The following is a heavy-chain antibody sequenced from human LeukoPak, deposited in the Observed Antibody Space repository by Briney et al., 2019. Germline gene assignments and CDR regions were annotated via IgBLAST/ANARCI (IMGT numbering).Heavy chain of an antibody. CDR1: GFTFSSYA. D-gene: IGHD6-19*01. Sequence: GGSLRLSCAASGFTFSSYAMHWVRQAPGKGLEWVAVISYDGSNKYYADSVKGRFTISRDNSKNTLYLQMDSLRAEDTAVYYCARGDSSGWFHYYYYGMDAWGQGTTVTVSS. J-gene: IGHJ6*02. CDR2: ISYDGSNK. CDR3: ARGDSSGWFHYYYYGMDA. V-gene: IGHV3-30-3*01.